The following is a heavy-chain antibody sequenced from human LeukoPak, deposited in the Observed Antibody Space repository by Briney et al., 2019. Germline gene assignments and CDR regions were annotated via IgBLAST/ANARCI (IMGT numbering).Heavy chain of an antibody. CDR3: AREGDNRGYYYYDY. Sequence: TSETLSLTCAVYGGSFSGYYWSWIRQPPGKGLEWIGEINHSGSTNYNPSLKSRVTISVDTSKNQFSLKLSSVTAADTAVYYCAREGDNRGYYYYDYWGQGTLVTVSS. J-gene: IGHJ4*02. V-gene: IGHV4-34*01. CDR1: GGSFSGYY. CDR2: INHSGST. D-gene: IGHD3-22*01.